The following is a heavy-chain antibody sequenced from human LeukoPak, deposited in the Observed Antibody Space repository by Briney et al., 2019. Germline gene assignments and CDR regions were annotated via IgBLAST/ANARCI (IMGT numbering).Heavy chain of an antibody. D-gene: IGHD2/OR15-2a*01. CDR3: TRGVFSDL. J-gene: IGHJ4*02. V-gene: IGHV3-11*01. CDR1: GSTFSDYY. CDR2: ISSAGNTV. Sequence: PGRSLRLSCAASGSTFSDYYMNWIRLAPGKGLEWVAHISSAGNTVYYADSVNGRFTISRDNVKESLYLQMNSLRAEDTAVYYCTRGVFSDLWGQGTLVTVSS.